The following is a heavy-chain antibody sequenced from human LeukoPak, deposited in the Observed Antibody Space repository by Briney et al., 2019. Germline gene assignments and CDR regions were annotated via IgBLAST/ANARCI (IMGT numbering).Heavy chain of an antibody. J-gene: IGHJ4*02. V-gene: IGHV3-30*18. CDR2: ISDDGRSK. D-gene: IGHD4-17*01. CDR1: GFSFICYG. CDR3: AKRPSDSGDYVSYFDY. Sequence: PGGSLRLSCAASGFSFICYGMHWVRQAPGKGLEWVGVISDDGRSKDYADSVKGRFTISRDNSKDTLYLQMNSLRDEDTAVYYCAKRPSDSGDYVSYFDYWGQGTLVTVSS.